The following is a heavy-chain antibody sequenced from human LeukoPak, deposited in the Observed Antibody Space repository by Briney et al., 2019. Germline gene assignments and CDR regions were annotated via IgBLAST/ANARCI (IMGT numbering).Heavy chain of an antibody. V-gene: IGHV3-21*01. Sequence: GGSLRLSCAASRFTFSSYSMNWVRQAPGKGLEWVSSISSSSSYIYYADSVKGRFTISRDNAKNSLYLQMNSLRAEDRAVYYCARDEGDIVVVVDAQGPFDYWGQGTLVTISS. CDR3: ARDEGDIVVVVDAQGPFDY. J-gene: IGHJ4*02. CDR1: RFTFSSYS. D-gene: IGHD2-15*01. CDR2: ISSSSSYI.